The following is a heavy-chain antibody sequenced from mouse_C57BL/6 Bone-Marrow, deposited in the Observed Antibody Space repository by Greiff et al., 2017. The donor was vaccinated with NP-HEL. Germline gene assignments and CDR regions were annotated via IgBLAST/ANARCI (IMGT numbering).Heavy chain of an antibody. CDR3: ARGDYSNYFDY. Sequence: QVQLQQPGAELVKPGASVKLSCKASGYTFTSYWMHWVKQRPGQGLEWIGMIHPNSGSTNYNEKFKSKATLPVDKSSSTAYMPLSSLTSEDSAVYYCARGDYSNYFDYWGQGTTLTVSS. D-gene: IGHD2-5*01. CDR2: IHPNSGST. J-gene: IGHJ2*01. CDR1: GYTFTSYW. V-gene: IGHV1-64*01.